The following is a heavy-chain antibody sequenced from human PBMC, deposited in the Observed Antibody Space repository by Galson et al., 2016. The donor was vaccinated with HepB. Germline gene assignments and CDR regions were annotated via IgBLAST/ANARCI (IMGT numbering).Heavy chain of an antibody. V-gene: IGHV1-24*01. D-gene: IGHD5-12*01. J-gene: IGHJ6*02. CDR2: FDPEDGVT. CDR3: ATGLTSRGYSGYVSYQYFGMDV. Sequence: SVKVSCKVSGYTLTELSIHWVRQAPGKGLEWMGGFDPEDGVTTYTQKFQGRFTMTEDTSTDTAYMELSSLISEDTAVYYCATGLTSRGYSGYVSYQYFGMDVWGQGTTVTVSS. CDR1: GYTLTELS.